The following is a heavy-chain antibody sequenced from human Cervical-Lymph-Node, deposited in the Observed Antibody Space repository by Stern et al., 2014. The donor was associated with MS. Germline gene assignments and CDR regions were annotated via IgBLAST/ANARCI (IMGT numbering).Heavy chain of an antibody. CDR2: INPSGGST. J-gene: IGHJ4*02. V-gene: IGHV1-46*01. Sequence: QDQLVQSGAEVKKPGASVKVSCKASGYTFTSYYMHWVRQAPGQGLEWMGIINPSGGSTSYAQKFQGRVTMTRDTSISTAYMELSRLRSDDTAVYYCARGALGEYYFDYWGQGTLVTVSS. D-gene: IGHD3-10*01. CDR3: ARGALGEYYFDY. CDR1: GYTFTSYY.